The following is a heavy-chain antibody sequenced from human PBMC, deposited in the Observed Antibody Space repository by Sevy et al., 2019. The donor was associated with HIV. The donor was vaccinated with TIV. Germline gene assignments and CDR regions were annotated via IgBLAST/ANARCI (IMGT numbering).Heavy chain of an antibody. CDR1: GFTFSSYS. V-gene: IGHV3-48*02. CDR2: ISSSSGTI. CDR3: ARQSSTVTTWEYYFDY. D-gene: IGHD4-17*01. Sequence: GGSLRLSCAASGFTFSSYSMNWVRQAPGKGLEWVSYISSSSGTIFYADSVKGRFTSSRDNAKDSLYLQINSLRDEDPAGYYCARQSSTVTTWEYYFDYWGQGTLVTVSS. J-gene: IGHJ4*02.